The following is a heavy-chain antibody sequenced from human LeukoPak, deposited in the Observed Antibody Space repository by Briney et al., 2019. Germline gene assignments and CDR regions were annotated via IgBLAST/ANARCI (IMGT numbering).Heavy chain of an antibody. CDR2: IYYSGST. Sequence: SETLSLTCAVSGGSISSSSYYWGWIRQPPGKGLEWIGSIYYSGSTYYNPSLKSRVTISVDTSKNQFSLKLSSVTAADTAVNYCASKGRTAMVPRGFDYWGQGTLVTVSS. J-gene: IGHJ4*02. CDR1: GGSISSSSYY. CDR3: ASKGRTAMVPRGFDY. D-gene: IGHD5-18*01. V-gene: IGHV4-39*01.